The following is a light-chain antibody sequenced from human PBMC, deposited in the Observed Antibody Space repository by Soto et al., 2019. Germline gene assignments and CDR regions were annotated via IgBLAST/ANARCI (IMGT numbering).Light chain of an antibody. Sequence: QSALTQPASVSGSPGQSITLSCTGTSSDVGGFDSVSWYQQHPGSAPKLMIYEVTNRPSGVSHRFSGSKSGNTASLTISRLQTEDEADYYCSSYTSNNTLVFGTGTKLTVL. CDR1: SSDVGGFDS. V-gene: IGLV2-14*01. CDR2: EVT. CDR3: SSYTSNNTLV. J-gene: IGLJ1*01.